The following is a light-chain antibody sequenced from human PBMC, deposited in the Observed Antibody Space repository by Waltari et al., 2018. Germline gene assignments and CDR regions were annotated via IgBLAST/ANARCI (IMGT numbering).Light chain of an antibody. CDR1: PSISSY. Sequence: DIHMTQSPSSLSASVGDRVTLTCRAGPSISSYLNWYQQKPGQAPKLVIYSASSFQSRVPSRFSGSGSGTDFTLTISSLQPEDIATYYCQQSYSTPFTFGPGTTVDIK. CDR2: SAS. J-gene: IGKJ3*01. CDR3: QQSYSTPFT. V-gene: IGKV1-39*01.